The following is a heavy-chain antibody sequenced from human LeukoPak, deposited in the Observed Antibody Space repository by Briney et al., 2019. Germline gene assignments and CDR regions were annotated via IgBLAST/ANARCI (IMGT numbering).Heavy chain of an antibody. Sequence: GGSLRLSCAASGFNFSSYAMSWVRQAPGKGLEWVSAISGSGGSTYYADSVKGRFTICRDNSKNTLYLQMNSLRAEDTAVYYCAKYGRSRIQLLRRYWYFDLWGRGTLVTVSS. J-gene: IGHJ2*01. D-gene: IGHD5-18*01. CDR2: ISGSGGST. V-gene: IGHV3-23*01. CDR3: AKYGRSRIQLLRRYWYFDL. CDR1: GFNFSSYA.